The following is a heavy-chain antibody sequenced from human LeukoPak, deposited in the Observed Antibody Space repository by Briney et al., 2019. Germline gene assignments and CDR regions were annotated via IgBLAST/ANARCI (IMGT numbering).Heavy chain of an antibody. J-gene: IGHJ2*01. V-gene: IGHV1-69*13. CDR2: IIPIFGTA. CDR1: VGTFSSYA. D-gene: IGHD6-19*01. Sequence: GASVKVSCKASVGTFSSYAISWVRQAPGQGLEWMGGIIPIFGTANYAQKFQGRVTITADESTSTAYMELSSLRSEDTAVYYCARAEQWLAPDFDLWGRGTLVTVSS. CDR3: ARAEQWLAPDFDL.